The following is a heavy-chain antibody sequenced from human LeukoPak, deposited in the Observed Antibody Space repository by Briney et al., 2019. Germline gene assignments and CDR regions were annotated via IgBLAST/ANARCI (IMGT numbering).Heavy chain of an antibody. CDR3: AKDTIPYGRSYYYMDV. Sequence: PGGPLRLSCAASGFTFDDYAMHWVRQAPGKGLEWVSLISGDGGSTYYADSVKGRFTVSRDNSKNSLYLHMSSLRTEDTALFYCAKDTIPYGRSYYYMDVWGKGATVTVSS. CDR2: ISGDGGST. D-gene: IGHD3-10*01. CDR1: GFTFDDYA. V-gene: IGHV3-43*02. J-gene: IGHJ6*03.